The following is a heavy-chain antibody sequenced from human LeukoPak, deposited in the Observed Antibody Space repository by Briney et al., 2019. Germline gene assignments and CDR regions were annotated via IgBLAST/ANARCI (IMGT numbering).Heavy chain of an antibody. D-gene: IGHD1-1*01. V-gene: IGHV4-39*07. CDR2: IYYSGST. CDR3: ARVFRGSERQGWFDP. CDR1: GGSISSSSYY. J-gene: IGHJ5*02. Sequence: SETLSLTCTVSGGSISSSSYYWGWIRQPPGKGLEWIGSIYYSGSTYYNPSLKSRVTISVDTSKNQFSLKLSSVTAADTAVYYCARVFRGSERQGWFDPWGQGTLVSVAS.